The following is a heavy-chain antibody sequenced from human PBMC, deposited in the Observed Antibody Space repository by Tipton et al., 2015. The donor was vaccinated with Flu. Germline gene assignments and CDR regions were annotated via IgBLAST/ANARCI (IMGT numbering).Heavy chain of an antibody. CDR3: ARLTYYYGSGTSDY. J-gene: IGHJ4*02. V-gene: IGHV4-38-2*01. D-gene: IGHD3-10*01. CDR2: IHQSGTT. CDR1: GYSIRSGYY. Sequence: TLSLTCAVSGYSIRSGYYWDWIRQPPGKGLEWIGSIHQSGTTYYKSSLKSRATISVDTSKNQFSLKLSSVTAADTAVYYCARLTYYYGSGTSDYWGQGTLVTASS.